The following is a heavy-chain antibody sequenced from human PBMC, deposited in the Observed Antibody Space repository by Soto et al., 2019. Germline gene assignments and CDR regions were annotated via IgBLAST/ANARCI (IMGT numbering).Heavy chain of an antibody. CDR2: VNPSDGRA. CDR3: ARAELIVAGQAFDS. J-gene: IGHJ4*02. D-gene: IGHD5-12*01. Sequence: QVDLVQSGAEVKKPGASVKMSCKSSGYRLSNYYMHWVRQAPGQGLAWMGIVNPSDGRANYARKFQGRVTMTWDTSTTTLYMEVNSLRSDDTAIYYCARAELIVAGQAFDSWGQGTLVTVSS. CDR1: GYRLSNYY. V-gene: IGHV1-46*01.